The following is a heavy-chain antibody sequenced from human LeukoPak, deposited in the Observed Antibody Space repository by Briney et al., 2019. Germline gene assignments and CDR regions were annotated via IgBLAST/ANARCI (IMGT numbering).Heavy chain of an antibody. CDR2: IYHSGTT. Sequence: SETLSLTCSVSGDSINTGDHYWSWIRQPPGKGLEWSGYIYHSGTTYYNPSVKSRISISVDTSKNQFSLNLRSVTAADTAVYYCARVQYCSGGSCYNLRLFDHWGQGSLVTVSS. D-gene: IGHD2-15*01. V-gene: IGHV4-30-4*08. J-gene: IGHJ4*02. CDR3: ARVQYCSGGSCYNLRLFDH. CDR1: GDSINTGDHY.